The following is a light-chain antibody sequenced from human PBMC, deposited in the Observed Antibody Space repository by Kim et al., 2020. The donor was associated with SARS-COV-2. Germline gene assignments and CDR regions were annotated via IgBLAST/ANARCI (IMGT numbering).Light chain of an antibody. CDR1: SLRSYY. Sequence: SSALTQDPAVSVALGQTVRITCQGDSLRSYYATWYQQKPGQAPILVISGKNNRPSGIPDRFSGSSSGNTASLTITGTQAGDEADYYCNSQDSNNNVGFGG. J-gene: IGLJ2*01. CDR3: NSQDSNNNVG. V-gene: IGLV3-19*01. CDR2: GKN.